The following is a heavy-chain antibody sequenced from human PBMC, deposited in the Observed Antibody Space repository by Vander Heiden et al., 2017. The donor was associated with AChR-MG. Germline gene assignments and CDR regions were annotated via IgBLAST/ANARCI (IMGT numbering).Heavy chain of an antibody. CDR2: VYHSGDS. CDR1: GGSIKSYY. V-gene: IGHV4-59*01. Sequence: QVQLQESGPRLVKPSETLSLTCTVPGGSIKSYYWSWNRQPHGKGLEWIGYVYHSGDSKYNPSLESRVTISIDTSKNQFSLKMISVTAADTAVYYCARNGGPRGPTVAYAEYLQEWGQGTLVTVSS. J-gene: IGHJ1*01. D-gene: IGHD4-17*01. CDR3: ARNGGPRGPTVAYAEYLQE.